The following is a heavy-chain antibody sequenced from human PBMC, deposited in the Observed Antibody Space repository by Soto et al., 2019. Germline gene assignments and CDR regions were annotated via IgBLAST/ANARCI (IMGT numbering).Heavy chain of an antibody. Sequence: GQLLESGGGMVQPGGSLRLSCAASGFTCSSFAMNWVRVPPGRGLEWVAAVTSSASSTHYAHPVKGRFTIYRDNSKNTLYLQMNSLRADDTAVYYCAKGGAVLLDPFDVWGQGTMVTVSS. CDR1: GFTCSSFA. V-gene: IGHV3-23*01. CDR3: AKGGAVLLDPFDV. CDR2: VTSSASST. D-gene: IGHD1-26*01. J-gene: IGHJ3*01.